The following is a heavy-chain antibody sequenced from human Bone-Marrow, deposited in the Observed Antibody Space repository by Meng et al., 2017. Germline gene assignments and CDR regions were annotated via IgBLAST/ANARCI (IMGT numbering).Heavy chain of an antibody. D-gene: IGHD3-10*01. CDR3: ARGSYYGSGENDY. Sequence: SVKVSCKASGGTFSSYAISWVRQAPGQGLEWMGGIIPIFGTANYAQKFQGRVTITANESTSTAYMELSSLRSEDTAVYYCARGSYYGSGENDYWGQGTLVTVSS. CDR2: IIPIFGTA. CDR1: GGTFSSYA. J-gene: IGHJ4*02. V-gene: IGHV1-69*13.